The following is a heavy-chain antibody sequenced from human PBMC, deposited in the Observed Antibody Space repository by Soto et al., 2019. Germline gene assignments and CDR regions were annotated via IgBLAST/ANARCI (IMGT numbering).Heavy chain of an antibody. CDR3: ARSSGGNFGIIIEGTNWSAP. J-gene: IGHJ5*02. V-gene: IGHV1-46*01. CDR2: INPHGGST. Sequence: ASVKVSCKAPRDTFTSYYINWVRQAPGQGLEWMGVINPHGGSTAYAQKFKGRVTLTRDTSASTVYMEVSSLTSEDTAMYYCARSSGGNFGIIIEGTNWSAPWGQGTLVTVSS. D-gene: IGHD1-26*01. CDR1: RDTFTSYY.